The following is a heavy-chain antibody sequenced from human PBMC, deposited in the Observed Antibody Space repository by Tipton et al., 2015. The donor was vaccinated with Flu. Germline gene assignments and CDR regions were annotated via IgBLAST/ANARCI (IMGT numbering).Heavy chain of an antibody. Sequence: CAASGFTLSTYWMTWVRQAPGKGLEWVANINQDGSEKYYVDSVRGRFTISRDNAKNSLYLQMNSLRAEDTAVYYCARAGGGRFGDYWGQGTLVTVPS. D-gene: IGHD3-10*01. J-gene: IGHJ4*02. CDR2: INQDGSEK. CDR1: GFTLSTYW. V-gene: IGHV3-7*01. CDR3: ARAGGGRFGDY.